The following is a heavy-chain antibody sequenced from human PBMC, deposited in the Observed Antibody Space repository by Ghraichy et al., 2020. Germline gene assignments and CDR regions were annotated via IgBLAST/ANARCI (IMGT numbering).Heavy chain of an antibody. V-gene: IGHV3-53*01. CDR3: ARGDYYETSGYYPFDY. J-gene: IGHJ4*02. CDR1: GFTVSNNY. Sequence: GGSLRLSCAASGFTVSNNYMNWVRQAPGKGLEWVSVIYSGGSTYYAESVEGRFTISRDNSKNTLYLQMNSLRAEDTAVYYCARGDYYETSGYYPFDYWGQGTLVTV. CDR2: IYSGGST. D-gene: IGHD3-22*01.